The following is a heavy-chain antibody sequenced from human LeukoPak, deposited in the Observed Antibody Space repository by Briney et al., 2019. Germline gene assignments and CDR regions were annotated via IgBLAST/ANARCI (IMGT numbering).Heavy chain of an antibody. V-gene: IGHV3-66*01. CDR1: GFTDSSKY. J-gene: IGHJ4*02. CDR3: ARDEQQLSFGY. CDR2: INSGSST. Sequence: PGRSLRLSCAASGFTDSSKYMSWVPQAPGKGLEWVSVINSGSSTYYAYSVKGRFTISRYNSKNTLYLQMISLRAEDTSVYYCARDEQQLSFGYWGQGTLVTVSS. D-gene: IGHD6-13*01.